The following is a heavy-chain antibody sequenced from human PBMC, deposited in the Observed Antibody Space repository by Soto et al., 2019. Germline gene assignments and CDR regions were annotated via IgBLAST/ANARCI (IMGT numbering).Heavy chain of an antibody. CDR3: AKRPLTAAGFDY. Sequence: GGSLRLSCAASGFTFSNYAMTWVRQAPGKGLEWVSVITGSGGGTYFVDSVKGRFTISRDNSKNTVYLQMNSLRAEDTAVCYCAKRPLTAAGFDYWGQGTLVTVSS. V-gene: IGHV3-23*01. J-gene: IGHJ4*02. CDR1: GFTFSNYA. CDR2: ITGSGGGT. D-gene: IGHD6-13*01.